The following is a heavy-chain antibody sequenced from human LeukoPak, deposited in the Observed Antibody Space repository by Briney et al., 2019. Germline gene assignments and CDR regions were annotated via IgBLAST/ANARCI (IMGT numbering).Heavy chain of an antibody. Sequence: PGRSLRLSCAASGFTFDDYAMHWVRQPPGKGLEWVSSISWDSGSRVYAASVKGRFTISRDNAKNSLYLQMNSLRAEDTAVYYCATFVGTVSGSYTVPGGLLVWGKGTTVSVSS. CDR1: GFTFDDYA. D-gene: IGHD3-16*02. V-gene: IGHV3-9*01. CDR3: ATFVGTVSGSYTVPGGLLV. J-gene: IGHJ6*04. CDR2: ISWDSGSR.